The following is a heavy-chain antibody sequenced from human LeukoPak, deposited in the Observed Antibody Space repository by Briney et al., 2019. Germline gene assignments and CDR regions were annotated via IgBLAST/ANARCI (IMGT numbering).Heavy chain of an antibody. V-gene: IGHV3-30*02. CDR3: AKYPRYCSGGSCSDY. CDR1: GFTFSSYA. Sequence: GGSLRLSCAASGFTFSSYAMHWVRQAPGKGLEWVAFIRYDGSNKYYADSVKGRFTISRDNSKNTLYLQMNSLRAEDTAVYYCAKYPRYCSGGSCSDYWGQGTLVTVSS. J-gene: IGHJ4*02. D-gene: IGHD2-15*01. CDR2: IRYDGSNK.